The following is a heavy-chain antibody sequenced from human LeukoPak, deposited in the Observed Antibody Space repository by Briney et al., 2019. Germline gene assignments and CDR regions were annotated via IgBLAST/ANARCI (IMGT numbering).Heavy chain of an antibody. D-gene: IGHD6-13*01. CDR1: GGSFSGYY. CDR3: AKDAGSSSWYGDDY. CDR2: ISGSGGST. V-gene: IGHV3-23*01. Sequence: PSETLSLTCAVYGGSFSGYYWNWIRQPPGKGLEWVSAISGSGGSTYYADSVKGRFTISRDNSKNTLYLQMNSLRAEDTVVYYCAKDAGSSSWYGDDYWGQGTLVTVSS. J-gene: IGHJ4*02.